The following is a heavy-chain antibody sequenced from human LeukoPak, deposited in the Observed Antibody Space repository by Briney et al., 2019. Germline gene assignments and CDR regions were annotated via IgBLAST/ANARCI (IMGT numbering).Heavy chain of an antibody. Sequence: PGGSLTLSCAASQFAFSSYWMHWVRQAPGKGLVWVSRIKSDGSSIRYADSVKGRFTISRDNAKNTLWLQMNSLRAEDTAVYYCATDLDYGGYSHFDFWGQGTLVTVSS. D-gene: IGHD4-23*01. V-gene: IGHV3-74*01. CDR3: ATDLDYGGYSHFDF. J-gene: IGHJ4*02. CDR1: QFAFSSYW. CDR2: IKSDGSSI.